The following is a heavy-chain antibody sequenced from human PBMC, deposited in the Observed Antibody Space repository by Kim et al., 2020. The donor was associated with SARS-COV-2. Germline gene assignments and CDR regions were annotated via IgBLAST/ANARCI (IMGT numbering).Heavy chain of an antibody. Sequence: NYTPSVRSRVTISVDTSKHQFSLKLSSRTAADTAVYYCARCRGGASHFDYWGQGTLVTVSS. V-gene: IGHV4-34*01. J-gene: IGHJ4*02. D-gene: IGHD1-26*01. CDR3: ARCRGGASHFDY.